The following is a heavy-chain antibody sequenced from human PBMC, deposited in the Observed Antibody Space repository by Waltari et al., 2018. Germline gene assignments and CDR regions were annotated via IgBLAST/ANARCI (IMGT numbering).Heavy chain of an antibody. V-gene: IGHV3-23*04. CDR2: ISGSGGRT. Sequence: VQLVQSGAEVKKPGASVKVSCKASGFTFSSYAMSWVRQAPGKGLEWVSAISGSGGRTYYADSVKGRFTISRDNSKNTLYLQMNSLRAEDTAVYYCAKDRDMITFGGVIVLYYFDYWGQGTLVTVSS. CDR1: GFTFSSYA. CDR3: AKDRDMITFGGVIVLYYFDY. D-gene: IGHD3-16*02. J-gene: IGHJ4*02.